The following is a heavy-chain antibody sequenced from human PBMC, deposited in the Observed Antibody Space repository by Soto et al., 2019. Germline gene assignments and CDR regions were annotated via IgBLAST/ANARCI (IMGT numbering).Heavy chain of an antibody. D-gene: IGHD6-13*01. CDR3: AKAGAQAAGHFDY. V-gene: IGHV3-9*01. CDR1: GFTFDDYA. CDR2: ISWNSGSI. Sequence: EVQLVESGGGLVQPGRSLRLSCAASGFTFDDYAMHWVRQAPGKGLEWVSGISWNSGSIGYADSVKGRFTISRDNAKNSLYLQMNSLRAEDTALYYCAKAGAQAAGHFDYWRQGTLVTVSS. J-gene: IGHJ4*02.